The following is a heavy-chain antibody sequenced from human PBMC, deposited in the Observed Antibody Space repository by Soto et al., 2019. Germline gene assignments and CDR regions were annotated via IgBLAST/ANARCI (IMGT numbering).Heavy chain of an antibody. J-gene: IGHJ4*02. CDR1: GFTFSSYA. CDR3: ARGGGIAVAGTHLDY. D-gene: IGHD6-19*01. CDR2: IGGSGAGT. V-gene: IGHV3-23*01. Sequence: EVQLLESGGGLVQPGGSLRLSCAASGFTFSSYAMSWVRQAPGKGLEWVSGIGGSGAGTNYADSVKGRFTISRDNSKNTLYLLMSSLRAEDTAVYYCARGGGIAVAGTHLDYWGQGTLVTVSS.